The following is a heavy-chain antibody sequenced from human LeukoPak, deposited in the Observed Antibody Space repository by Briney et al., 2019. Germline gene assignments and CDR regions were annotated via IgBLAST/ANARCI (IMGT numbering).Heavy chain of an antibody. CDR3: ARYTTGDFDY. Sequence: GESLKISCKGSGYSFTSYWIGLVRQMPGKGLGWMGRIDPSDSYTNYSPSFQGHVTISADKSISTAYLQWSSLKASDTAMYYCARYTTGDFDYWGQGTLVTVSS. CDR2: IDPSDSYT. D-gene: IGHD1-1*01. J-gene: IGHJ4*02. V-gene: IGHV5-10-1*01. CDR1: GYSFTSYW.